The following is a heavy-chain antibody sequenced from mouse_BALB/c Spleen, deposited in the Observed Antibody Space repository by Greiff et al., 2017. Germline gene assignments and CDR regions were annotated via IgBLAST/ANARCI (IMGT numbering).Heavy chain of an antibody. CDR1: GYTFTSYW. Sequence: VQLQQSGAELAKPGASVKMSCKASGYTFTSYWMHWVKQRPGQGLEWIGYINPSTGYTNYTQKFKDKATLTADKSSSTAYMQLSSLTSEDSAVYYCARELRFDYWGQGTTLTVSS. CDR3: ARELRFDY. J-gene: IGHJ2*01. V-gene: IGHV1-7*01. CDR2: INPSTGYT. D-gene: IGHD1-1*01.